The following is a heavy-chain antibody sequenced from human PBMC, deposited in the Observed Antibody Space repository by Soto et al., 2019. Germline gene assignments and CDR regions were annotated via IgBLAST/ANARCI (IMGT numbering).Heavy chain of an antibody. J-gene: IGHJ4*02. Sequence: GGSLRLSCAASRFTFSNFAMSWVRQAPGKGLEWISSIGVSEGSTYYTDSVRGRFTISRDNSKNTLYLQMNSLRVEDTALYYCAKVMYTWNDVAAFDSWGQGTLVTVSS. V-gene: IGHV3-23*01. CDR1: RFTFSNFA. CDR2: IGVSEGST. CDR3: AKVMYTWNDVAAFDS. D-gene: IGHD1-1*01.